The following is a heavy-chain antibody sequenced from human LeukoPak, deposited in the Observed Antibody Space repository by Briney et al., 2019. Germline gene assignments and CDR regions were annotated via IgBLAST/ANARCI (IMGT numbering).Heavy chain of an antibody. CDR3: ARQYDFWSGLNNWFDP. CDR1: GDSISSTRYY. J-gene: IGHJ5*02. Sequence: PSETLSLTCTVSGDSISSTRYYWGWIRQPPGTGLEWIANIYYSGSTYYNPSLKSRVTISADTSKNQFSLKLTSVTAADTAVYYCARQYDFWSGLNNWFDPWGQGTLVTVSS. CDR2: IYYSGST. D-gene: IGHD3-3*01. V-gene: IGHV4-39*01.